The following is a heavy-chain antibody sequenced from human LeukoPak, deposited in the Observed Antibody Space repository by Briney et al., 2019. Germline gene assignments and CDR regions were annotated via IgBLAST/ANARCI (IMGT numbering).Heavy chain of an antibody. CDR1: GGSISSYF. Sequence: SETLSLTCTVSGGSISSYFWSWIRQSPGKGLEWIGYVFYSGSTNYNSSLKSRVTISVDTSKNQFSLRLTSVTAADTAVYYCARSKVRGVIDYWGQGALVTVSS. CDR3: ARSKVRGVIDY. V-gene: IGHV4-59*01. D-gene: IGHD3-10*01. CDR2: VFYSGST. J-gene: IGHJ4*02.